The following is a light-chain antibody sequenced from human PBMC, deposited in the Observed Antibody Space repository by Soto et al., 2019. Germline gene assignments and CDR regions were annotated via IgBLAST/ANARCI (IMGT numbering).Light chain of an antibody. J-gene: IGKJ1*01. CDR1: HTISSW. V-gene: IGKV1-5*01. Sequence: DIQMTQSPSTLSGSVGDRVTITCRASHTISSWLAWYQQKPGKAPKLLIYDASSLESRVPSRFSGSGSGTDFTLTISSLQPEDSATYYCQHLNSYPRTFGHGTKVDIK. CDR3: QHLNSYPRT. CDR2: DAS.